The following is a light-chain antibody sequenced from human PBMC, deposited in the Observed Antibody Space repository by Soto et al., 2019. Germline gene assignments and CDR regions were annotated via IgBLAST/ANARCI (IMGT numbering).Light chain of an antibody. CDR2: DVS. V-gene: IGLV2-14*03. Sequence: QSALTQPASVSGSPGQSITISCAGTSADIGAFNYVSWYQHHPDKAPKLLIYDVSARPSGVSTRFSASKSANTASLTISGLQADDEADYYCCSYSTTSALVFGGGTKFTVL. CDR1: SADIGAFNY. CDR3: CSYSTTSALV. J-gene: IGLJ2*01.